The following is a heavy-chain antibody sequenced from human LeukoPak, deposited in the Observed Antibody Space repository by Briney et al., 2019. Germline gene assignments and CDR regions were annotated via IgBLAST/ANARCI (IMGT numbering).Heavy chain of an antibody. Sequence: GGSLRLSCAASGFTFSSYSMNWVRQAPGKGLEWVSSISSSSSYIYYADSVKGRFTISRNNAKNSLYLQMNSLRAEDTAVYYCARDRNTIFGVARSGMDVWGKGTTVTVSS. CDR3: ARDRNTIFGVARSGMDV. J-gene: IGHJ6*04. V-gene: IGHV3-21*01. D-gene: IGHD3-3*01. CDR2: ISSSSSYI. CDR1: GFTFSSYS.